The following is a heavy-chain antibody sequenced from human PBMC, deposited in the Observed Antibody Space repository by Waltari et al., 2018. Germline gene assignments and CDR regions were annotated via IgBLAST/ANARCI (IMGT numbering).Heavy chain of an antibody. CDR2: IGTAGDT. Sequence: EVQLVESGGGLVQPGGSLRLSCAASGFTFSSYDMHWVRQATGKGLAWVSAIGTAGDTYYLGSVKGRFTISRENAKNSLYLQMNSLRAGDTAMYYCARATTYAFDIWGQGTMVTVSS. V-gene: IGHV3-13*01. CDR1: GFTFSSYD. J-gene: IGHJ3*02. CDR3: ARATTYAFDI.